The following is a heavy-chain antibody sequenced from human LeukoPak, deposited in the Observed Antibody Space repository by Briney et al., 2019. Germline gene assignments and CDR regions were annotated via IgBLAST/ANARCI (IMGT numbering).Heavy chain of an antibody. CDR3: ARGSLAGSVSYFFRF. Sequence: GASVKVSCKASGYTFTSYAMHWVRQAPGQRLEWMGWINAGNGNTKYSQKFQGRVTITRDTSASTAYMELSSLRSEDTAVYYCARGSLAGSVSYFFRFWGQGTLVTVSS. CDR2: INAGNGNT. V-gene: IGHV1-3*01. D-gene: IGHD3-10*01. J-gene: IGHJ4*02. CDR1: GYTFTSYA.